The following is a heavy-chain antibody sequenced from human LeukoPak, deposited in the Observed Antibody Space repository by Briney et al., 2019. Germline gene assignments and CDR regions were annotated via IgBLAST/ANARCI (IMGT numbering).Heavy chain of an antibody. CDR1: GFTFSDYY. CDR2: ISSSGSTI. J-gene: IGHJ4*02. D-gene: IGHD3-22*01. CDR3: ARVIAEYYYDSSGYYWDYFDY. V-gene: IGHV3-11*01. Sequence: GGSLRLSCAASGFTFSDYYMSWIRQAPGKGLEWVSYISSSGSTIYCADSVKGRFTISRDNAKNSLYLQMNSLRAEDTAVYYCARVIAEYYYDSSGYYWDYFDYWGQGTLVTVSS.